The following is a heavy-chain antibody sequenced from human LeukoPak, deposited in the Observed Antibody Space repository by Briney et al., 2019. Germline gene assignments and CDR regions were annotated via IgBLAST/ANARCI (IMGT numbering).Heavy chain of an antibody. V-gene: IGHV4-34*01. CDR1: GGSFSGYY. D-gene: IGHD3-10*01. Sequence: PSETLSLTCAVYGGSFSGYYWSWIRQPPGKGLEWIGEINHSGSTNYNPSLKSRVTISVDTSKNQFSLKLSSVTAADTAVYYCAGILWFGSDAFDIWGQGTMVTVSS. CDR2: INHSGST. CDR3: AGILWFGSDAFDI. J-gene: IGHJ3*02.